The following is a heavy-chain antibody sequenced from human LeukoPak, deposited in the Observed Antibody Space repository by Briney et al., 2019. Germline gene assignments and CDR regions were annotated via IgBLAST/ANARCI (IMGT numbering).Heavy chain of an antibody. Sequence: GGSLRLSCAASGLTFSSYAMSWVRQAPGKGLEWVSAISGSGGSTYYADSVKGRFTISRDNSKNTLYLQMNSLRAEDTAVYYCAKASPASNYDILTGYYTFDYWGQGTLVTVSS. CDR1: GLTFSSYA. V-gene: IGHV3-23*01. D-gene: IGHD3-9*01. CDR3: AKASPASNYDILTGYYTFDY. J-gene: IGHJ4*02. CDR2: ISGSGGST.